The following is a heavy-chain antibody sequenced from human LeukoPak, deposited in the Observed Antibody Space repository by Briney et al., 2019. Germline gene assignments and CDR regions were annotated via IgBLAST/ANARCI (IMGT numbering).Heavy chain of an antibody. CDR3: ARDSYSGSTALDY. CDR1: GFTFSSYA. V-gene: IGHV3-30-3*01. D-gene: IGHD1-26*01. CDR2: ISYDGSNK. J-gene: IGHJ4*02. Sequence: GGSLRLSCAASGFTFSSYAMHWVRQAPGKGLEWVAVISYDGSNKYYADSVKGRFTISRDNSKNTLYLQMNSLRAEDTAVYYCARDSYSGSTALDYWGQGTLVTVSS.